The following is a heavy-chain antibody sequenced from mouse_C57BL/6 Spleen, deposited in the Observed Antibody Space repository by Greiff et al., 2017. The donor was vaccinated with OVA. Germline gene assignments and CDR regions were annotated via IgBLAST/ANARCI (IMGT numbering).Heavy chain of an antibody. D-gene: IGHD1-1*01. CDR2: IYPRDGST. J-gene: IGHJ4*01. Sequence: QVQLQQSGPELVKPGASVKLSCKASGYTFTSYDINWVKQRPGQGLEWIGWIYPRDGSTKYNEKFKGKATLTVDTSSSTAYMELHSLTSEDSAVYFCARWGRTTVVAMDYWGQGTSVTVSA. CDR1: GYTFTSYD. CDR3: ARWGRTTVVAMDY. V-gene: IGHV1-85*01.